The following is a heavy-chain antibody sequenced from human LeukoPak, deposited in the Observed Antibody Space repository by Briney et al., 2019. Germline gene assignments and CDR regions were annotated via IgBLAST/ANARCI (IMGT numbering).Heavy chain of an antibody. CDR2: IRYDGSNK. D-gene: IGHD3-10*01. V-gene: IGHV3-30*02. CDR3: AREPSDFGEEPFDY. J-gene: IGHJ4*02. CDR1: GFTFSSYG. Sequence: QPGGSLRLSCAASGFTFSSYGMHWVRQAPGKGLEWVAFIRYDGSNKYYADSVKGRFTISRDNSKNTLYLQMNSLRAEDTAVYYCAREPSDFGEEPFDYWGQGTLVTVSS.